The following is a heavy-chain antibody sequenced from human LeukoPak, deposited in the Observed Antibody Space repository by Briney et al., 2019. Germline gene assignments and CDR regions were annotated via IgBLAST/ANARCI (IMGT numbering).Heavy chain of an antibody. Sequence: GGSLRLSCATSGFTFNTFGMHWVRQAPGKGLEWVSYITGSATTTYYADSVKGRFTISRDNGKNSLYLQMNSLRAEDTSVYYCARDVGYRSWFDPWGQGTLVIVSS. D-gene: IGHD5-18*01. CDR1: GFTFNTFG. V-gene: IGHV3-48*01. CDR2: ITGSATTT. J-gene: IGHJ5*02. CDR3: ARDVGYRSWFDP.